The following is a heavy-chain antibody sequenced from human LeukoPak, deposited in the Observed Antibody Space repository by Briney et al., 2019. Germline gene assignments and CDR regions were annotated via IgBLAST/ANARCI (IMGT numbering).Heavy chain of an antibody. CDR1: GFTFSSYG. J-gene: IGHJ4*02. V-gene: IGHV3-30*03. CDR2: ISYDGSNK. D-gene: IGHD2-2*01. Sequence: GGSLRLSCAASGFTFSSYGMHWVRQAPGKGLEWVAVISYDGSNKYYADSVKGQFTISRDNSKNTLYLQMNSLRAEDTALYYCSRGCQGSSTSCPANYWGQGTLVTVSS. CDR3: SRGCQGSSTSCPANY.